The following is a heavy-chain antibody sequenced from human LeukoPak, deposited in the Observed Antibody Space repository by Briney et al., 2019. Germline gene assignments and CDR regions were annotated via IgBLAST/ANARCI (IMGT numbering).Heavy chain of an antibody. CDR1: GFTFSSYG. J-gene: IGHJ3*02. CDR2: ISYDGSNK. CDR3: ALVVVVSATGAFDI. V-gene: IGHV3-30*03. D-gene: IGHD2-15*01. Sequence: GGSLRLSCAASGFTFSSYGMHWVRQAPGKGLEWVAVISYDGSNKYYADSVKGRFTISRDNSKNTPYLQMNSLRAEDTAVYYCALVVVVSATGAFDIWGQGTMVTVSS.